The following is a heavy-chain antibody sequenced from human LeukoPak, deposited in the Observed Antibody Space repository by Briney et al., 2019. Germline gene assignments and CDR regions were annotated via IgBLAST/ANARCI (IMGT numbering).Heavy chain of an antibody. CDR2: IYHSGST. CDR3: ASLTGY. D-gene: IGHD3-9*01. CDR1: GYSISSGYY. J-gene: IGHJ4*02. Sequence: SETLSLTCTVSGYSISSGYYWGWIRQPPGKGLEWIGSIYHSGSTYYNPSLKSRVTISVDTSKNQFSLKLSSVTAADTAVYYCASLTGYWGQGTLVTVSS. V-gene: IGHV4-38-2*02.